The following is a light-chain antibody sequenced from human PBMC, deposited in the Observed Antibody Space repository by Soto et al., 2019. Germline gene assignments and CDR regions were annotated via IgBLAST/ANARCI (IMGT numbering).Light chain of an antibody. J-gene: IGKJ3*01. CDR2: GAS. V-gene: IGKV3-20*01. CDR3: QQYGRSPFT. CDR1: QAISSNY. Sequence: IVLTQSPGTLSLSPGERATLSCRASQAISSNYLAWFQQKPGQAPRLLIFGASSRATGIPDRFSGSGSGTDFTLTISRLEPEDFAVYYCQQYGRSPFTFGPGTIVDIK.